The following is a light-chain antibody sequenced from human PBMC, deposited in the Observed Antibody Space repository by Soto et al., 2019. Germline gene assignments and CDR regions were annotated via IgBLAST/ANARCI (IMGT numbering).Light chain of an antibody. Sequence: QSALAQPAAVSGSPGQSITISCTGTSSDVGGYNYVSWYQQHPGKAPKLMIYEVSNRPSGVSIRFSGSKSGNTASLTISGLQAEHEADYYCSSYTSSTSPEVFGPGTKVTVL. J-gene: IGLJ1*01. CDR2: EVS. CDR1: SSDVGGYNY. V-gene: IGLV2-14*01. CDR3: SSYTSSTSPEV.